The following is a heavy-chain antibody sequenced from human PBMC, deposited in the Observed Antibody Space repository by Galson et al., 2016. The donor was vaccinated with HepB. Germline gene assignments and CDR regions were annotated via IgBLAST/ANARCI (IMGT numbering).Heavy chain of an antibody. V-gene: IGHV3-21*01. CDR3: ARETYYYDSSGYYSNWFDP. D-gene: IGHD3-22*01. Sequence: SLRLSCAVSGFTFSSYSMNWVRQAPGRGLEWVSSISSSSTYIYYADSVAGRFTISRDNSKNTLYLQMNSLRAEDTAVYYCARETYYYDSSGYYSNWFDPWGQGTLVTVSS. CDR1: GFTFSSYS. CDR2: ISSSSTYI. J-gene: IGHJ5*02.